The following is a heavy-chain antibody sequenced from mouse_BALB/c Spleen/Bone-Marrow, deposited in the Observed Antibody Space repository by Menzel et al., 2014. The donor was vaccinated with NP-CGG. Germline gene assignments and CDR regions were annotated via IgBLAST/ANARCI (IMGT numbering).Heavy chain of an antibody. CDR1: GYAFSNYG. D-gene: IGHD2-4*01. Sequence: VKLMESGAELVRPGSSVKISCKASGYAFSNYGMNWVKQRPGRGLEWIGQIYPGDGDTNYNGKFKGRVTLTADKSSSTAYMQLSSLTSEDSAVYFCASVYDYGRGYAMDYWGQGTSVTVSS. V-gene: IGHV1-80*01. J-gene: IGHJ4*01. CDR3: ASVYDYGRGYAMDY. CDR2: IYPGDGDT.